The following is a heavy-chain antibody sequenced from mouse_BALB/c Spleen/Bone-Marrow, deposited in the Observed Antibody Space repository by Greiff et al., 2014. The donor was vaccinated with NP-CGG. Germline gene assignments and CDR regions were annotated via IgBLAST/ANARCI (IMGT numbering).Heavy chain of an antibody. CDR3: ARVYLWYFDV. V-gene: IGHV2-9*02. Sequence: VKLVESGPGLVAPSQSLSITCTVSGFSFTSYGVHWVRQPPGPGLEWLGVIWAGGSTNYNSALMSRLSISKDNSKSQVFLKMNSLQTDDTAMYYCARVYLWYFDVWGAGTTVTVSS. J-gene: IGHJ1*01. CDR1: GFSFTSYG. CDR2: IWAGGST. D-gene: IGHD2-3*01.